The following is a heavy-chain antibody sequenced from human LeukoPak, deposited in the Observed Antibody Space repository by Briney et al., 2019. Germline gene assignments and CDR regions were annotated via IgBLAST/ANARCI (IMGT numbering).Heavy chain of an antibody. V-gene: IGHV3-9*01. D-gene: IGHD3-16*01. CDR1: GFTFDDYA. J-gene: IGHJ4*02. Sequence: SLRLSCAASGFTFDDYAMHWVRQAPGKGLEWVSGISWNSGSIGYADSVKGRFTISRDNAKNSLYLQMNSLRAEDTALYYCAKDIGGAILDYWGQGTLVTVSS. CDR3: AKDIGGAILDY. CDR2: ISWNSGSI.